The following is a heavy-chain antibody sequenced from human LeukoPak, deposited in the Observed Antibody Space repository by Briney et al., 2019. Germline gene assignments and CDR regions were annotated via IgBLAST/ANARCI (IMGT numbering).Heavy chain of an antibody. J-gene: IGHJ6*03. CDR3: AREAYDFWSGYYHYYYYMDV. Sequence: SETLSLTCTVSGGSISSHYWSWIRQPPGKGLEWIGYIYYSGSTNYNPSLKSRVTISVDTSKNQFSLKLSSVTAADTAVYYCAREAYDFWSGYYHYYYYMDVWGKGTTVTVSS. D-gene: IGHD3-3*01. V-gene: IGHV4-59*11. CDR1: GGSISSHY. CDR2: IYYSGST.